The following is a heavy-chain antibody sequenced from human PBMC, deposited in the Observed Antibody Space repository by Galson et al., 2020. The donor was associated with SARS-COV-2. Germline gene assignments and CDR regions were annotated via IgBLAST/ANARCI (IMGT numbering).Heavy chain of an antibody. CDR3: ARSSDYGDYLGAFDI. CDR1: GFTVSSNY. J-gene: IGHJ3*02. CDR2: IYSGGST. Sequence: EGSLRLSCAASGFTVSSNYMSWVRQAPGKGLEWVSVIYSGGSTYYADSVKGRFTISRDNSKNTLYLQMNSLRAEDTAVYYCARSSDYGDYLGAFDIWGQGTMVTVSS. V-gene: IGHV3-53*01. D-gene: IGHD4-17*01.